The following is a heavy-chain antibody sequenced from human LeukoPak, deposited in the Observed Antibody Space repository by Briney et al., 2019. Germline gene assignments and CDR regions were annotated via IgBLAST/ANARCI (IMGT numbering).Heavy chain of an antibody. V-gene: IGHV1-69*05. J-gene: IGHJ3*02. Sequence: SVKVSCKASGGTFSSYAISWVRQAPGQGLEWMGGIIPIFGTANYSQKFQGRVTMTSDTSTSTVYMELSNLRSEDTAVYYCARPLAPVMLNAFDIWGQGTMVTVSS. D-gene: IGHD2-8*01. CDR3: ARPLAPVMLNAFDI. CDR2: IIPIFGTA. CDR1: GGTFSSYA.